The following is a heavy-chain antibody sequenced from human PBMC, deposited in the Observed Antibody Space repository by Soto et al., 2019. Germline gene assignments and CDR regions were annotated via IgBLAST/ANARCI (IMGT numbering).Heavy chain of an antibody. CDR3: ARDGDPGYSFWSGPLGGGRFDP. D-gene: IGHD3-3*01. V-gene: IGHV1-69*12. Sequence: QVQLVQSGAEVKEPGSSVNVSCKTSGGTFGNTAVTWVRQVPGQGLEWIGGIVPLFGTANYAHKFRGRVMITADESTSTAYMDLSSLRSDDTAIYYCARDGDPGYSFWSGPLGGGRFDPWGQGTLVTVSS. CDR2: IVPLFGTA. CDR1: GGTFGNTA. J-gene: IGHJ5*02.